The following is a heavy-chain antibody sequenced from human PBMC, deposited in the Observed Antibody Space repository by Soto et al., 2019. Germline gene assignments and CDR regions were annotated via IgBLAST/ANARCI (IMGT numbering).Heavy chain of an antibody. J-gene: IGHJ5*02. D-gene: IGHD2-2*01. CDR2: IYHRGST. Sequence: SETLSLTCAVSGGSISSGGYSWGWIRQPPGKGLEWIGYIYHRGSTYYNPSLKSRVTISVYRSKNQFSLKLSSVTDADTAVYYCARVGSGTSYCSNGFDHWGQGTLVTVS. CDR3: ARVGSGTSYCSNGFDH. CDR1: GGSISSGGYS. V-gene: IGHV4-30-2*01.